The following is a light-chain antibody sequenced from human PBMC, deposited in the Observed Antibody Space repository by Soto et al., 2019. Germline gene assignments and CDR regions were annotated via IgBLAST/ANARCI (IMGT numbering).Light chain of an antibody. J-gene: IGKJ5*01. CDR1: QSVSSN. V-gene: IGKV3-11*01. CDR3: LHRMNWPLT. CDR2: DSS. Sequence: EIVLTQSPATLSLSPGERATLSCRASQSVSSNLAWYRQKPGQAPRLLIYDSSNRAAGIPARFSGSGSGTDFTLTVSSLEPEDFGVYYCLHRMNWPLTFGQGTRLEIK.